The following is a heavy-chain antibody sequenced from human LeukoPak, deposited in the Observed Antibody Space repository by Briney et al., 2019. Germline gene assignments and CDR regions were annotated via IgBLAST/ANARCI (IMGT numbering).Heavy chain of an antibody. CDR3: AKGASLVPAAIRYFDL. J-gene: IGHJ2*01. Sequence: GGSLRLSCAASGFTFSSYAMSWVRQAPGKGLEWVSAISGSGGSTYYADSVKGRFTISRDNSKNTQYLQMNSLRAEDTAVYYCAKGASLVPAAIRYFDLWGRGTLVTVSS. CDR1: GFTFSSYA. CDR2: ISGSGGST. V-gene: IGHV3-23*01. D-gene: IGHD2-2*02.